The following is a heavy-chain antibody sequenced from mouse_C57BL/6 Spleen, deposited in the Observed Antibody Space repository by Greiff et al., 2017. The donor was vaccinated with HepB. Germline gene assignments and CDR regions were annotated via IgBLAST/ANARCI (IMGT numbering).Heavy chain of an antibody. CDR3: ARSLYYYGSPYYFDY. CDR1: GFTFTDYY. CDR2: IRNKANGYTT. Sequence: EVQVVESGGGLVQPGGSLSLSCAASGFTFTDYYMSWVRQPPGKALEWLGFIRNKANGYTTEYSASVKGRFTISRDNSQSILYLQMNALRAEDSATYYCARSLYYYGSPYYFDYWGQGTTLTVSS. J-gene: IGHJ2*01. V-gene: IGHV7-3*01. D-gene: IGHD1-1*01.